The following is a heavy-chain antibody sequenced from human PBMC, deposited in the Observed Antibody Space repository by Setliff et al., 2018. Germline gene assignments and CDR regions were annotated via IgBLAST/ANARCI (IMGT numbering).Heavy chain of an antibody. J-gene: IGHJ4*02. Sequence: ASVKVSCKASGYTFTDFGINWVRQAPGQGLEWMGWISPNTGNVYSAQRFQGRVTLTTDTSTSTANMELRSLGTDDTAVYYCSRLVRYCTTTTCQRASGGEFWGQGTLVTVSS. CDR3: SRLVRYCTTTTCQRASGGEF. CDR1: GYTFTDFG. V-gene: IGHV1-18*01. D-gene: IGHD2-2*01. CDR2: ISPNTGNV.